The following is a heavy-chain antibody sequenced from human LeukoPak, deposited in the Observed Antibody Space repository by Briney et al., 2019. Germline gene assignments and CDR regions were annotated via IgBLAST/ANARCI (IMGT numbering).Heavy chain of an antibody. CDR3: AVIAAHYYYGMDV. J-gene: IGHJ6*02. V-gene: IGHV4-61*01. Sequence: SETLSLTCTVSGGSVSSGSYYWSWIRQPPGKGLEWIGYIYYSGSTNYNPSLKSRVTISEDTSKNQFSLKLSSVTAADTAVYYCAVIAAHYYYGMDVWGQGTTVTVSS. CDR2: IYYSGST. CDR1: GGSVSSGSYY. D-gene: IGHD6-13*01.